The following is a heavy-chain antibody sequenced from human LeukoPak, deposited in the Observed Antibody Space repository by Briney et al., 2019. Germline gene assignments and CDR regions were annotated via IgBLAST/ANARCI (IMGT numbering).Heavy chain of an antibody. D-gene: IGHD3-10*01. J-gene: IGHJ4*02. V-gene: IGHV4-39*01. CDR2: IYYSGST. CDR1: GGSISSSSYY. Sequence: SETLSLTCTVSGGSISSSSYYWGWIRQPPGKGLEWIGSIYYSGSTYYNPSLKSRVTISVDTSKNQFSLKLSSVTAADTAVYYCATLTTLLWFGELLSGSRFDYWGQGTLVTVSS. CDR3: ATLTTLLWFGELLSGSRFDY.